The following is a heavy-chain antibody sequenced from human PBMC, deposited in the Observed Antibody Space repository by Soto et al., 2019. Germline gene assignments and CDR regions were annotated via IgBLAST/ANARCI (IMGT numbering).Heavy chain of an antibody. CDR1: GFTFSSYG. Sequence: QVQLVESGGGVVQPGRSLRLSCAASGFTFSSYGMHWVRQAPGKGLEWVAVIWFDGSNKYYADSVKGRFTISRDNSNNRLYLQMNSLRAEDTALYYCARASGPFDYWGQGTLVTVSS. V-gene: IGHV3-33*01. CDR2: IWFDGSNK. CDR3: ARASGPFDY. J-gene: IGHJ4*02.